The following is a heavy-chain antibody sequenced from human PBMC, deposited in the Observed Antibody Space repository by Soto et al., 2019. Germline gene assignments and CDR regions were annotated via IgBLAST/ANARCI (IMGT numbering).Heavy chain of an antibody. CDR3: ARRMVYCTNGVCPATGVNCFDP. D-gene: IGHD2-8*01. Sequence: GELLKISCKGSGYSFTSYWISWVRQMPGKGLEWMGRIDPSDSYTNYSPSFQGHVTISADKSISTAYLQWSSLKASDTAMYYCARRMVYCTNGVCPATGVNCFDPWGQGTLVTVSS. V-gene: IGHV5-10-1*01. CDR2: IDPSDSYT. CDR1: GYSFTSYW. J-gene: IGHJ5*02.